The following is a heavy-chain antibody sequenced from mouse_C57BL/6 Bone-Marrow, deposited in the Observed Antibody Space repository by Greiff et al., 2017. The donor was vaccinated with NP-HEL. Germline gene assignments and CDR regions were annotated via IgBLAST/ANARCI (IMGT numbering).Heavy chain of an antibody. CDR3: ARHPSGYYFDY. D-gene: IGHD2-10*02. CDR2: ISSGGSYN. Sequence: EVKLVESGGDLVKPGGSLKLSCAASGFTFSSYGMSWVRQTPDKRLEWVATISSGGSYNYYPDSVKGRFTISRDNAKNTLYLQMSSLKSEDTAMYYCARHPSGYYFDYWGQGTTLTVSS. J-gene: IGHJ2*01. CDR1: GFTFSSYG. V-gene: IGHV5-6*01.